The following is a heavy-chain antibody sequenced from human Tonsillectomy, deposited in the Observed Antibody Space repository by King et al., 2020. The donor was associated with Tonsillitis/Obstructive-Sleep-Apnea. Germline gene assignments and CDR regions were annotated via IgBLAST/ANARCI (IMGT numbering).Heavy chain of an antibody. CDR2: INAGNGNT. CDR1: GYTFTSYS. J-gene: IGHJ4*02. V-gene: IGHV1-3*01. D-gene: IGHD3-22*01. Sequence: QGQLVQSGAEVKKPGASVKVSCKASGYTFTSYSMHWVRQAPGQRLEWMGWINAGNGNTKYSQKLQGRVTITRDTSASTAYMELSSLRSEDTAVYYCASGDSNGYYHFDYWGQGTLVTVSS. CDR3: ASGDSNGYYHFDY.